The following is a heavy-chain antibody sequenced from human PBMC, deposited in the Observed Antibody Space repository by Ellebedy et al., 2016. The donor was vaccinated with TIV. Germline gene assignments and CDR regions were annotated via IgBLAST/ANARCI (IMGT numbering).Heavy chain of an antibody. Sequence: GGSLRLSCAVSGFTVSGNSMSWVRQAPGKGLEWVSIIYSSGITYYPDSVKGRFTISRDNSKNTVSLQMNSLRAEDTAVYSCSIVDLVLAFHYWGRGTLVSVSS. D-gene: IGHD2-8*01. CDR1: GFTVSGNS. J-gene: IGHJ4*02. CDR2: IYSSGIT. CDR3: SIVDLVLAFHY. V-gene: IGHV3-53*01.